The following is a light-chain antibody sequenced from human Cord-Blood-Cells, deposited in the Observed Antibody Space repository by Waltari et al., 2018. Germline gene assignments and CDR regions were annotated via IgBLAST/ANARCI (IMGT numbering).Light chain of an antibody. Sequence: HSVLTQPPSASATPGQRVTISCSGSSPNIGSNYVYLYQQLPGTAPKLLIYRNKQRPSGVPDRFSGSKSGTSASLAISGLRSEDEADYYCAAWDDSLSGWVFGGGTKLTVL. CDR1: SPNIGSNY. J-gene: IGLJ3*02. V-gene: IGLV1-47*01. CDR2: RNK. CDR3: AAWDDSLSGWV.